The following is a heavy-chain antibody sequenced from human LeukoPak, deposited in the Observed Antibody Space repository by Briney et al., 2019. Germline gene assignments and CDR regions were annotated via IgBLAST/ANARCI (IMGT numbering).Heavy chain of an antibody. CDR3: ARDLLGANWFDP. V-gene: IGHV4-30-4*01. Sequence: SQTLSLTCTVSGGSIYSGDYYWSWIRQPPGKGLEWIGYIYYSGSTYYNPSLKSRVTISVDTSKNQFSLKLSSVTVADTAVYYCARDLLGANWFDPWGQGTLVTVSS. CDR2: IYYSGST. D-gene: IGHD1-26*01. J-gene: IGHJ5*02. CDR1: GGSIYSGDYY.